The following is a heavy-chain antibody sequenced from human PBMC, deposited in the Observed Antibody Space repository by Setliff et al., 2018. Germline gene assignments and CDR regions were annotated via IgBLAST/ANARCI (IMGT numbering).Heavy chain of an antibody. J-gene: IGHJ4*02. CDR1: GYTFTGSS. Sequence: ASVKVSCKASGYTFTGSSLPLVRQAPGQGLEWMGWIHTNTGNPTYAQGFTGRGVFSLDTSVRTAYLQITSLKAEDTAVYYCARVIPYYFDSWGQGTLVTVSS. CDR2: IHTNTGNP. CDR3: ARVIPYYFDS. V-gene: IGHV7-4-1*02.